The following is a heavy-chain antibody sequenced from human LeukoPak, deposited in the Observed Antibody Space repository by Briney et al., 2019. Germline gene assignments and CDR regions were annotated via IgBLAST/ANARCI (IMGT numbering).Heavy chain of an antibody. V-gene: IGHV3-23*01. CDR1: GFTFSSYA. CDR2: ISGSDGGT. CDR3: AKTSSGRYYFDY. Sequence: GGSLRLSCAASGFTFSSYAMNWVRQAPGMGLEWVSAISGSDGGTYYADSVKGRFTISRDNSKNTLYLQMNSLRAEDTAVYYCAKTSSGRYYFDYWGQGTLVTVSS. D-gene: IGHD1-26*01. J-gene: IGHJ4*02.